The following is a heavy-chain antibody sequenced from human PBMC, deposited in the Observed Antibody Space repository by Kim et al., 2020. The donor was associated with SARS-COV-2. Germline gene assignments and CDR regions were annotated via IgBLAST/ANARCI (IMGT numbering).Heavy chain of an antibody. CDR3: VRDRMGGAFDM. J-gene: IGHJ3*02. Sequence: GGSLRLSCATSGFTFSAYDMNWVRQAPGKGLEWLSFITKTSTTIYYADSVEGRFTISRDNAKNSLFLQMNSVRDEDTALYYCVRDRMGGAFDMWGQGTMVTVSS. D-gene: IGHD3-16*01. CDR1: GFTFSAYD. CDR2: ITKTSTTI. V-gene: IGHV3-48*02.